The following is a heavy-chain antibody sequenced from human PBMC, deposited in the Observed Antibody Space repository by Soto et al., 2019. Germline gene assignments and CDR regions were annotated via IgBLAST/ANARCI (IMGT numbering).Heavy chain of an antibody. D-gene: IGHD3-16*01. J-gene: IGHJ6*02. V-gene: IGHV1-46*01. Sequence: QVQLVQSGAEVKKPGASVKVSCKASGYTFTSYYMHWVRQAPGQGLEWMGIINPSGGSTSYAQKFQGRVTMTRDTSTSTVYMELSSLRSEDTAVYYCARALGDPPYYYYGMDVWGQGTTFTVSS. CDR2: INPSGGST. CDR3: ARALGDPPYYYYGMDV. CDR1: GYTFTSYY.